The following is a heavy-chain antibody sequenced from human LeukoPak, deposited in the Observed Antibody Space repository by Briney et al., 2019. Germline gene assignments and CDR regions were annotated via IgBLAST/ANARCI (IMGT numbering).Heavy chain of an antibody. D-gene: IGHD6-13*01. J-gene: IGHJ3*02. CDR1: GFTFSSYS. Sequence: GGSLRLSCAASGFTFSSYSMNWVRQAPGKGLEWVSSISSSSSYIYYADSVKGRFTISRDNAKNSLYLQMNSLRAEDAAVYYCARDKIPYSSSWYIGAFDIWGQGTMVTVSS. V-gene: IGHV3-21*01. CDR3: ARDKIPYSSSWYIGAFDI. CDR2: ISSSSSYI.